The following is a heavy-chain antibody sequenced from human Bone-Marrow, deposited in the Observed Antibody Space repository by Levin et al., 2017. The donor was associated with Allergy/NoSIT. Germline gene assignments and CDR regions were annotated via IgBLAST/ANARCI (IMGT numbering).Heavy chain of an antibody. D-gene: IGHD6-13*01. CDR3: VRGGYSSSWYLGGDP. V-gene: IGHV4-39*01. CDR1: GGSISTNSYW. CDR2: IYYSGST. Sequence: TASETLSLTCTVSGGSISTNSYWWGWIRQPPGKGLEWIGTIYYSGSTDYNPSLKSRVTISVDTSRSQFSLNLNFVTAADTAVYYCVRGGYSSSWYLGGDPWGQGTLVTVSS. J-gene: IGHJ5*02.